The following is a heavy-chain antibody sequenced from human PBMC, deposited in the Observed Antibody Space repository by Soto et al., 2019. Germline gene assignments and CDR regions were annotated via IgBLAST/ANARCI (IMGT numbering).Heavy chain of an antibody. Sequence: PSETLSLTWAVDGRTFSGYYWSWIRQPPGKGLEWIGGINRSGSTNYNPSLKRRVTRSVDTGKNQGSRNLSSVTAADTAVDYWGRRRSLYMGSYYSSYYGMDVRGKGTTVPASS. CDR2: INRSGST. V-gene: IGHV4-34*08. CDR1: GRTFSGYY. J-gene: IGHJ6*04. CDR3: GRRRSLYMGSYYSSYYGMDV. D-gene: IGHD6-13*01.